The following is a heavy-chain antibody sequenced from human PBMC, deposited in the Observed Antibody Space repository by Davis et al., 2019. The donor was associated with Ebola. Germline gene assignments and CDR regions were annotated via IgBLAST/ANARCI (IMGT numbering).Heavy chain of an antibody. CDR3: ARSLRGSYYYDSSGYQGTNDAFDI. CDR2: INPNSGGT. V-gene: IGHV1-2*02. D-gene: IGHD3-22*01. CDR1: GYTFTGYY. Sequence: VSVKVSCKASGYTFTGYYMHWVRQAPGQGLEWMGWINPNSGGTNYAQKFQGRVTMTRDTSISTAYMELSRLRSDDTAVYYCARSLRGSYYYDSSGYQGTNDAFDIWGQGTMVTVPS. J-gene: IGHJ3*02.